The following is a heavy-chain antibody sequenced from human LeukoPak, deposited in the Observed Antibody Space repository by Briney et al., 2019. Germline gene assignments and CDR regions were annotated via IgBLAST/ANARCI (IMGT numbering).Heavy chain of an antibody. Sequence: GASVKVSCKASGYTFTGYYMHWVRQAPGQGLEWMGWINPNSGGTNYAQKFQGRGTMTRDTSISTAYMELSRLRSDDTAVYCCARDSMVQKIWFVPWGQGTLVTVSS. J-gene: IGHJ5*02. D-gene: IGHD3-10*01. CDR1: GYTFTGYY. CDR2: INPNSGGT. V-gene: IGHV1-2*02. CDR3: ARDSMVQKIWFVP.